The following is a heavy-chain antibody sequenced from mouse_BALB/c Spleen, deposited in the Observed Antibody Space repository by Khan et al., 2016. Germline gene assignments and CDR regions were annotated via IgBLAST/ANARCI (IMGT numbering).Heavy chain of an antibody. CDR1: GFTFSTYG. V-gene: IGHV5-6-3*01. Sequence: EVELVESGGGLVQPGGSLKLSCAASGFTFSTYGMSWVRQTPDKRLELVATINSNGGSTYYPDSVKGRFTISRDNAKNTLYLQMSSQKSEDTAMYCCARENYRYYFDYWGQGTTLTVSS. CDR2: INSNGGST. CDR3: ARENYRYYFDY. D-gene: IGHD2-14*01. J-gene: IGHJ2*01.